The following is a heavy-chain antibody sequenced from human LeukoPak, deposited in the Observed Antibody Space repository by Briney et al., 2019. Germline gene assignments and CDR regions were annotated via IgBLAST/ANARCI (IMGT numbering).Heavy chain of an antibody. CDR3: PKPSVGVILNFDY. CDR2: ISSGGGNT. Sequence: GSLRLSSAASGFTFSSYSMNWVRQAPGKGLEWVSAISSGGGNTDYADSVKGRFTISRDNSKNTLYLQMNSLRAEDTAVYYCPKPSVGVILNFDYWGQGTLVTVSS. CDR1: GFTFSSYS. D-gene: IGHD3-10*01. J-gene: IGHJ4*02. V-gene: IGHV3-23*01.